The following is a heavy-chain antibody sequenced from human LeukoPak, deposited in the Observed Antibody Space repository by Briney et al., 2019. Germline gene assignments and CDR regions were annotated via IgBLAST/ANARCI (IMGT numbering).Heavy chain of an antibody. CDR1: GGSISSYY. V-gene: IGHV4-59*01. CDR3: ARDLIGGSPGNGFDI. J-gene: IGHJ3*02. D-gene: IGHD1-26*01. CDR2: IYYSVST. Sequence: PSETLSLTCTVSGGSISSYYWSWIRQPPGKGLEWIGYIYYSVSTKYNPSLKSRVTISVDTSKNQFSLKLSSVTAADTAVYYCARDLIGGSPGNGFDIWGQGTMVTVSS.